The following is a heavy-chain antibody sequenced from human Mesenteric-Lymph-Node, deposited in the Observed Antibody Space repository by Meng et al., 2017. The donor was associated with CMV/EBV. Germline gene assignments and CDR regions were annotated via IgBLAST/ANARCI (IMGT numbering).Heavy chain of an antibody. J-gene: IGHJ5*02. V-gene: IGHV3-20*01. CDR1: GFTFGDYG. CDR3: ARAFEQCTSTTCQGEFDP. CDR2: INWNGGST. Sequence: GGSLRLSCAASGFTFGDYGMSWVRQVPGKGLEWVSGINWNGGSTSYADFVRGRFTISRDNAKNSLYLQMSSLRAEDTALYHCARAFEQCTSTTCQGEFDPWGQGTLVTVSS. D-gene: IGHD2-2*01.